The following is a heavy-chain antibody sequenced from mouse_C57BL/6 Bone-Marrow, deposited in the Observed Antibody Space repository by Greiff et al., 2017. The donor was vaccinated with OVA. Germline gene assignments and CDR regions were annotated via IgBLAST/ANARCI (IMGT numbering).Heavy chain of an antibody. CDR1: GFTFSDYY. V-gene: IGHV5-12*01. CDR3: ARRTTVGETAWFAY. Sequence: EVKLVESGGGLVQPGGSLKLSCAASGFTFSDYYMYWVRQTPEKRLEWVAYISNGGGSTYYPDTVKGRFTISRDNAKNTLYLQMSRLKSEDTAMYYCARRTTVGETAWFAYWGQGTLVTVSA. D-gene: IGHD1-1*01. CDR2: ISNGGGST. J-gene: IGHJ3*01.